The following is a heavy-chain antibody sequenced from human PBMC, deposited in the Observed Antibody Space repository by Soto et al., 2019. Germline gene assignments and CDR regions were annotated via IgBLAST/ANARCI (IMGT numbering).Heavy chain of an antibody. CDR1: GYTFTSYY. Sequence: ASVKVSCKASGYTFTSYYMHWVRQAPGQGLEWMGIINPIGGSTRFAQTFQGRVTMTADKSTRTVYMELSSLRSEDTAGYYCARSLGGGFGIIIEGSNWLAAWGQGSLVTVSS. D-gene: IGHD1-26*01. CDR2: INPIGGST. V-gene: IGHV1-46*01. J-gene: IGHJ5*02. CDR3: ARSLGGGFGIIIEGSNWLAA.